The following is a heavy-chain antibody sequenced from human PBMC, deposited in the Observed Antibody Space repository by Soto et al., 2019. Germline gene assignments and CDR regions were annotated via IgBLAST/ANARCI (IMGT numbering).Heavy chain of an antibody. J-gene: IGHJ3*02. D-gene: IGHD3-22*01. CDR1: GYTFTSYG. CDR2: ISAYNGNT. CDR3: ARDQNYYDSSGSITPRGAFDI. V-gene: IGHV1-18*01. Sequence: ASAKVSCKASGYTFTSYGISWLRQAPGQGLEWMGWISAYNGNTNYAQKLQGRVTVTTDTSTSTAYMELRSLRSDDTAVYYCARDQNYYDSSGSITPRGAFDIWGQGTMVTVSS.